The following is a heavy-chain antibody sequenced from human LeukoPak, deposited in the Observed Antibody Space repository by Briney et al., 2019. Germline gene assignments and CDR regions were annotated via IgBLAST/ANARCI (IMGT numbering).Heavy chain of an antibody. CDR1: GYTFTKSDY. CDR2: INPTDGTT. CDR3: ARGPTDMDFDY. Sequence: SVKVSCKASGYTFTKSDYVHWVRQAPGQGLEWMGIINPTDGTTFYAQKFQGRVTMTRDTSTNTVYMELSSLRSEDTAVFYCARGPTDMDFDYWGQGSLVRVP. V-gene: IGHV1-46*01. J-gene: IGHJ4*02.